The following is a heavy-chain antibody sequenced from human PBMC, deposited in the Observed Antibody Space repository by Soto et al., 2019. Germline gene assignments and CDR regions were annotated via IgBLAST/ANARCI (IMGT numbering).Heavy chain of an antibody. V-gene: IGHV3-23*01. CDR3: ARGVYSSSSFTLDY. D-gene: IGHD6-13*01. J-gene: IGHJ4*02. Sequence: EVQLLESGGGLVQPGGSLRLSCAASGFTFSSYAMSWVRQAPGKGLEWVSAISGSGGSTYYADSVKGRFTISRDNSKNTLYLQMNSLRAEDTAVYYCARGVYSSSSFTLDYWGQGTLVTVSS. CDR1: GFTFSSYA. CDR2: ISGSGGST.